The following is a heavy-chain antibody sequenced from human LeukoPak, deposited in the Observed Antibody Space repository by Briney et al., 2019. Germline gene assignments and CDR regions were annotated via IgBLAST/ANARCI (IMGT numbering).Heavy chain of an antibody. Sequence: GASVTVSCKASGYTFTNYYMHWVGQAPGQGLEWMGWMNTNSGNTGYAQKFQGRVTMTRNTSISTAYMELSSLRSEDTAVYYCARAGSYDFWSGYYYYGMDIWGQGTTVTVSS. CDR3: ARAGSYDFWSGYYYYGMDI. V-gene: IGHV1-8*02. CDR1: GYTFTNYY. J-gene: IGHJ6*02. D-gene: IGHD3-3*01. CDR2: MNTNSGNT.